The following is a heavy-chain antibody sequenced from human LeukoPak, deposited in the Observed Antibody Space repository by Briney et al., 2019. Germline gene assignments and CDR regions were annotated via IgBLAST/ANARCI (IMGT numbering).Heavy chain of an antibody. CDR1: GFTLSSYS. CDR3: ARDAGNSGYGMDV. Sequence: GGSLRLSYAASGFTLSSYSMNWVRQAPGRGLEWISHITWSGSAIFYADSVKGRFTISRDSAKNSLYLQMSSLRDEDTAIYYCARDAGNSGYGMDVWGRGTAVTVSS. CDR2: ITWSGSAI. D-gene: IGHD5-12*01. J-gene: IGHJ6*02. V-gene: IGHV3-48*02.